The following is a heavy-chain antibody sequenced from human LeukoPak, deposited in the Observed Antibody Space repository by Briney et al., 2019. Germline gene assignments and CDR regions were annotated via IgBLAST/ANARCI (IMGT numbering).Heavy chain of an antibody. Sequence: PSETLSLTCAVYGGSFSGYYWSWIRQPPGKGLGWIGEINHSGSTNYNPSLKSRVTISVDTSKNQFSLKLSSVTAADTAVYYCARGNRETMVRGAPPMDVWGQGTTVTVSS. J-gene: IGHJ6*02. CDR1: GGSFSGYY. D-gene: IGHD3-10*01. CDR3: ARGNRETMVRGAPPMDV. CDR2: INHSGST. V-gene: IGHV4-34*01.